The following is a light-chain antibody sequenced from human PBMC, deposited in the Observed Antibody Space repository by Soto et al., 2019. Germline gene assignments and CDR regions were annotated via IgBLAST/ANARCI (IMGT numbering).Light chain of an antibody. V-gene: IGLV2-8*01. CDR1: SSDVGGYDY. CDR3: SSYIGGTLSYV. J-gene: IGLJ1*01. Sequence: QSALTQPPSPSGSPGQSVTISCTGTSSDVGGYDYVSWYQQHPGKAPKLMIYEVTIRPSGVSDRFSGSKSGNTASLTITGLQADDEADYYCSSYIGGTLSYVFGTGTKVTVL. CDR2: EVT.